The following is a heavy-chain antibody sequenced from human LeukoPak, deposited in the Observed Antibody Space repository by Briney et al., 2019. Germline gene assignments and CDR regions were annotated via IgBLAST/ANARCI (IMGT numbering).Heavy chain of an antibody. Sequence: PSETLSLTCAVYGGPFRGFFWSWIRQAPGKGLEWIGEISHSGSSNYNPSLKSRITISVDTSKSQFFLRLTSMAAADTAVYCCARGIFYGGRNQYIWFDLWGQGTLVTVSS. J-gene: IGHJ5*02. D-gene: IGHD4-23*01. V-gene: IGHV4-34*01. CDR1: GGPFRGFF. CDR2: ISHSGSS. CDR3: ARGIFYGGRNQYIWFDL.